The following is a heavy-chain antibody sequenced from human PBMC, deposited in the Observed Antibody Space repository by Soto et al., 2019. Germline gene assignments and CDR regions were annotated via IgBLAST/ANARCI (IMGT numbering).Heavy chain of an antibody. V-gene: IGHV4-59*01. J-gene: IGHJ6*02. CDR2: IYYSGRT. D-gene: IGHD3-22*01. Sequence: SGTLSLTCSVSGDSISSYYWSWIRQSPGKGLEWIGYIYYSGRTNYTPSLRSRVTISVDTSKNQLSLELSSVTAADTAVYYCVRDYYYDSSGYPGADYYGMDVWGQGTTVTVSS. CDR1: GDSISSYY. CDR3: VRDYYYDSSGYPGADYYGMDV.